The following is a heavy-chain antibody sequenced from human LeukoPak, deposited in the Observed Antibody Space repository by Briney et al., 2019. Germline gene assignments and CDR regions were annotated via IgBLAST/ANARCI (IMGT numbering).Heavy chain of an antibody. Sequence: SSETLSLTCTVSGGSISSSSYYWGRIRQPPGKGLEWIGSIYYSGSTYYNPSLKSRVTISVDTSKNQFSLKLSSVTAADTAVYYCARLGSGRTHYCYYMDVWGKGTTVTVSS. CDR3: ARLGSGRTHYCYYMDV. CDR2: IYYSGST. V-gene: IGHV4-39*01. CDR1: GGSISSSSYY. J-gene: IGHJ6*03. D-gene: IGHD3-10*01.